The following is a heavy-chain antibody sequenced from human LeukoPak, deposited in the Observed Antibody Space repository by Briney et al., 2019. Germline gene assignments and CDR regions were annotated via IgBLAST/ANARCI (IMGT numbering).Heavy chain of an antibody. CDR3: ANTYALGNYYKGGFDP. CDR2: ISAYNGNT. J-gene: IGHJ5*02. CDR1: GYTFTSHG. Sequence: ASVKVSCKASGYTFTSHGISWVRQAPGQGLEWMGWISAYNGNTNYAQKLQGRVTMTTDTSTSTAYMELRSLRSDDTAVYYCANTYALGNYYKGGFDPWGQGTLVTVSS. V-gene: IGHV1-18*01. D-gene: IGHD3-10*01.